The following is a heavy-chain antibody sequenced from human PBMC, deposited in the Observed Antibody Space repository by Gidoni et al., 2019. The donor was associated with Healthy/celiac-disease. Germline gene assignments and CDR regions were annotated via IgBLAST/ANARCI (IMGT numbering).Heavy chain of an antibody. Sequence: QVQLQESGPGLVKPSATLSLTCTVSGGSVSSGSYYWSSIRQPPGKGLEWIGYIYYSGSTNYNPSLKSRVTISVDTSKNQFSLKLSSVTAADTAVYYCARARGYILTGYYLGPTYPYYFDYWGQGTLVTVSS. D-gene: IGHD3-9*01. CDR3: ARARGYILTGYYLGPTYPYYFDY. CDR2: IYYSGST. CDR1: GGSVSSGSYY. J-gene: IGHJ4*02. V-gene: IGHV4-61*01.